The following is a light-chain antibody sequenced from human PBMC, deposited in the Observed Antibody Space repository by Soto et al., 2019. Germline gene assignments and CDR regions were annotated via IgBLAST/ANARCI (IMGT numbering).Light chain of an antibody. J-gene: IGLJ2*01. V-gene: IGLV2-11*01. CDR3: CSYAGSYTHVV. CDR1: SSDVGGYNY. Sequence: QSALTQPRSVSGCPGQSVTISCTGTSSDVGGYNYVSWYQQHPGKAPKLMIYDVSKRPSGVPDRFSGSKSGNTASLTISGLQAEDEADYYCCSYAGSYTHVVFGGGTKLTVL. CDR2: DVS.